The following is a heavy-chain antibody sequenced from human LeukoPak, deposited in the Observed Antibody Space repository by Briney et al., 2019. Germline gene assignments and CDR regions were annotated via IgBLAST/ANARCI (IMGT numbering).Heavy chain of an antibody. CDR2: ISAYNGNT. V-gene: IGHV1-18*01. CDR1: GYTFTSYG. CDR3: ARVGAAYYYYMDV. J-gene: IGHJ6*03. D-gene: IGHD6-13*01. Sequence: ASVKVSCKASGYTFTSYGISWVRQAPGQGLEWMGWISAYNGNTNYAQKLQGRVTMTTDTSTSTAYIELRSLRSDDTAVYYCARVGAAYYYYMDVWGKGTTVTVSS.